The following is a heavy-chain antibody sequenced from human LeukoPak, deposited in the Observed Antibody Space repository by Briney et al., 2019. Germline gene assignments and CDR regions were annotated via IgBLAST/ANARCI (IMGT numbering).Heavy chain of an antibody. D-gene: IGHD3-22*01. V-gene: IGHV1-69*06. CDR2: IIPIFGTA. J-gene: IGHJ3*02. CDR1: GGTFSSYA. Sequence: GASVKVSCKASGGTFSSYAISWVRQAPGQGLEWMGGIIPIFGTANYAQKFQGRVTITADKSTSTAYMELSSLRSEDTAVYYCARAVVVITNDAFDIWGQGTMVTVSS. CDR3: ARAVVVITNDAFDI.